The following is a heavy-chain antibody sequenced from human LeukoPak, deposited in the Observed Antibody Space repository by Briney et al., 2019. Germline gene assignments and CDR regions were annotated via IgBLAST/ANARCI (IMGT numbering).Heavy chain of an antibody. CDR2: IIPILGIA. V-gene: IGHV1-69*04. J-gene: IGHJ4*02. D-gene: IGHD5-12*01. Sequence: SVKVCCKASGGTFSSYAISWVRQAPGQGLEWMGRIIPILGIANYAQKFQGRVTITADKSTSTAYMELSSLRSEDTAVYYCARELRSDRRWGYWGQGTLVTVSS. CDR1: GGTFSSYA. CDR3: ARELRSDRRWGY.